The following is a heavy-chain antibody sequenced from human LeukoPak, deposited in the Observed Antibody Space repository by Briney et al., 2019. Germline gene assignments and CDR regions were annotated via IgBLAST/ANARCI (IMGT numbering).Heavy chain of an antibody. D-gene: IGHD3-3*01. V-gene: IGHV3-74*01. CDR2: INGFGTEA. CDR1: GFTFSGYY. Sequence: PGGSLRLSCAASGFTFSGYYMFWVRQVPGKGLMWVAHINGFGTEATYADTVKSRFTISRDNAKNTLYLQMNGLRDEDTAVYYCARDRAWNYFDYWGQGTLVTVSS. J-gene: IGHJ4*02. CDR3: ARDRAWNYFDY.